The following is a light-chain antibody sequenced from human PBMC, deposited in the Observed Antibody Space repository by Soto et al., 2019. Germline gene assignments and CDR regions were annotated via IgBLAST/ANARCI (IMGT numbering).Light chain of an antibody. V-gene: IGKV3-11*01. J-gene: IGKJ1*01. CDR3: QQRSNWPGT. CDR1: QSVSSY. CDR2: DAS. Sequence: EIVLTQSPATLSLSPGERATLSCRASQSVSSYLAWYQLKPGQAPRLLIYDASNRATGIPARFSGSGSGTDFTLTISSLEPEDFAVYYCQQRSNWPGTFGQGTKVEIK.